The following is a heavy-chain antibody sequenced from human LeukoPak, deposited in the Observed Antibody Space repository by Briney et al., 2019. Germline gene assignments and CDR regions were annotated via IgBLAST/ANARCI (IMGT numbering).Heavy chain of an antibody. Sequence: NPSETLSLTCSVSGGSISSYYWTWIRQPPGKGLEWIGYIYYSGSSNYNPSLKSRVTISVDTSKNQFSLKLTSVTAADTAVYYCARGGSTFDIWGQGTMVTVSS. D-gene: IGHD5/OR15-5a*01. V-gene: IGHV4-59*01. CDR2: IYYSGSS. CDR1: GGSISSYY. CDR3: ARGGSTFDI. J-gene: IGHJ3*02.